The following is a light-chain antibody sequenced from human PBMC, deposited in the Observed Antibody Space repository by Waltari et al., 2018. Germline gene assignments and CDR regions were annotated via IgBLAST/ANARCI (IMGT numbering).Light chain of an antibody. V-gene: IGKV1-16*02. CDR1: QGISKN. J-gene: IGKJ1*01. CDR3: QQYDTFPRT. CDR2: DAS. Sequence: DTQLTQSPSAISASEGARVPITCLESQGISKNLGWFQQTAGKAPKSLSYDASTLQSGVPSKFSGSGSGTDFTLTISSLQPEDFATYYCQQYDTFPRTFGPGTTVEIK.